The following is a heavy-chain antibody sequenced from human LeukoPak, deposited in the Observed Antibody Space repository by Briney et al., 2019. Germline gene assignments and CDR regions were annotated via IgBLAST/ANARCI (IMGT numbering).Heavy chain of an antibody. J-gene: IGHJ4*02. CDR2: ISGDGGST. CDR3: AKGWYSSSWYGISRFDY. D-gene: IGHD6-13*01. CDR1: GFTFDDYT. Sequence: GGSLRLSCAASGFTFDDYTIHWVRQVPGKGLEWVSLISGDGGSTYYADSVKGRFTISRDNSKNFLYLQMNSLRTEDTALYYCAKGWYSSSWYGISRFDYWGQGTLVTVSS. V-gene: IGHV3-43*01.